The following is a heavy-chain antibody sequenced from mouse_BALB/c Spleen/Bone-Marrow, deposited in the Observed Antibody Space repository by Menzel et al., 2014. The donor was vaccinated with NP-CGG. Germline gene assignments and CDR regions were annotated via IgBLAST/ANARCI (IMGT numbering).Heavy chain of an antibody. CDR1: GYSFTGYF. J-gene: IGHJ3*01. V-gene: IGHV1-37*01. D-gene: IGHD2-4*01. CDR3: GRGNYDYDTWFGY. CDR2: INPYNGDP. Sequence: EVQLQQSGPELVKPGASVKISCKASGYSFTGYFMNWMKQSHGKSLEWIGRINPYNGDPSYNQKFKGKATLTVDKSSSTAHMELLGLTSEDSAVYYCGRGNYDYDTWFGYWGQGTLVTVSA.